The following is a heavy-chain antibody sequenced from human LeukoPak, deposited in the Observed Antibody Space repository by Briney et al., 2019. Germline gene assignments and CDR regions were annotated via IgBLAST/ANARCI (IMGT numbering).Heavy chain of an antibody. CDR3: ARKSGSSGYPFDY. J-gene: IGHJ4*02. V-gene: IGHV3-48*04. D-gene: IGHD3-22*01. CDR1: GFSFSSYS. CDR2: ITSSSNAI. Sequence: PGGSLRLSCAASGFSFSSYSMNWVRQAPGKGLEWVSYITSSSNAIYYADSVKGRFTISRDNAKSSLYLQMNSLRAEDTAVYYCARKSGSSGYPFDYWGQGILVSVSS.